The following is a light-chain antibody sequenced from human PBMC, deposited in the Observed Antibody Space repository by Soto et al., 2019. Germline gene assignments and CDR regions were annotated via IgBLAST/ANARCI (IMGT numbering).Light chain of an antibody. CDR2: KAS. CDR3: QQYNSYPLT. Sequence: DIQMTQSPSALSASVGDRVTITCRASQSISSWLAWYQQKPGKAPKLLIYKASSLDSVVPSRFSGSGSGTEFTLTISSLQPDDFATYYCQQYNSYPLTVGGGTKVEIK. V-gene: IGKV1-5*03. CDR1: QSISSW. J-gene: IGKJ4*01.